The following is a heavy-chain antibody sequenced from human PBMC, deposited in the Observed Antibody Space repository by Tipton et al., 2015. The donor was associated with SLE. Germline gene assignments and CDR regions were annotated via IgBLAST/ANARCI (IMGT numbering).Heavy chain of an antibody. D-gene: IGHD3/OR15-3a*01. J-gene: IGHJ4*02. CDR1: GGSIRSSY. Sequence: LRLSCTVSGGSIRSSYWGWIRQPPGKGLEWIGYMYYSGSTKYNPSLKSRVTISVDTSKNQFSLKLSSVTAADTAVYYCARGATVDWDRVAFDSWGQGTLVTVSS. CDR3: ARGATVDWDRVAFDS. CDR2: MYYSGST. V-gene: IGHV4-59*01.